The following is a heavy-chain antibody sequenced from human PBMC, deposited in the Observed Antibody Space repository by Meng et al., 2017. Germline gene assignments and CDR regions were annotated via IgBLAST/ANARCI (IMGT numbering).Heavy chain of an antibody. CDR3: ATDLYRDWFDP. CDR1: GYTFTDYD. CDR2: VDPEDGET. D-gene: IGHD1-26*01. V-gene: IGHV1-69-2*01. J-gene: IGHJ5*02. Sequence: EVQLVQAGDEGEKPEATVKISGKVSGYTFTDYDMHWVQQAPGKGLEWMGLVDPEDGETIYAEKFQGRVTITADTSTDTAYMELSSLRSEDTAVYYCATDLYRDWFDPWGQGTLVTVSS.